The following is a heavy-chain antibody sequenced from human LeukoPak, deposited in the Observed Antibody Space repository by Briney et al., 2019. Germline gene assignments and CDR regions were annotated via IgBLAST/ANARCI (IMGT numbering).Heavy chain of an antibody. J-gene: IGHJ4*02. Sequence: PGGSLRLSCAASGFTFCDHAMSWVRQAPGKGLEWVGFIRNKLYGGTAEYAASVKGRFTISRDDSKSIAYLQTNSLKTEDTAMYYCTRVDYYSTSAFFDYWGQGTLVTVSS. CDR1: GFTFCDHA. CDR2: IRNKLYGGTA. D-gene: IGHD2-21*01. V-gene: IGHV3-49*04. CDR3: TRVDYYSTSAFFDY.